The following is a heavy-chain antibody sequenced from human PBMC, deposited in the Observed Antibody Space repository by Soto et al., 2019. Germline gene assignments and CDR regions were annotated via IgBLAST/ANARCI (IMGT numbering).Heavy chain of an antibody. CDR1: GGSISSGGYY. Sequence: QVQLQESGPGLVKPSQTLSLTCTVYGGSISSGGYYWSWIRQHPGKGLEWIGYIYYSGSTYYNPSLKSRVTISVDTSKNQFSLKLSSVTAADTAVYYCARDLRTGGYGSDWYFDLWGRGTLVTVSS. CDR2: IYYSGST. D-gene: IGHD5-12*01. CDR3: ARDLRTGGYGSDWYFDL. V-gene: IGHV4-31*03. J-gene: IGHJ2*01.